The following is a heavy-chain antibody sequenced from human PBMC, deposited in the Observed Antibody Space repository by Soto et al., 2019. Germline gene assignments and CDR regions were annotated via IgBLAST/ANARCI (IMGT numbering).Heavy chain of an antibody. V-gene: IGHV4-31*03. CDR1: GVSISSGGYY. CDR3: ARAVDSYGQKVPYYYYGMDV. D-gene: IGHD5-18*01. J-gene: IGHJ6*02. CDR2: IYYSGST. Sequence: QVQLQESGPGLVKPSQTLSLTCTVSGVSISSGGYYWSWIRQHPGQGLEWIGYIYYSGSTYYNPSLKSRVTISVDTSKNQFSLKLSSVTAADTAVYYCARAVDSYGQKVPYYYYGMDVWGQGTTVTVSS.